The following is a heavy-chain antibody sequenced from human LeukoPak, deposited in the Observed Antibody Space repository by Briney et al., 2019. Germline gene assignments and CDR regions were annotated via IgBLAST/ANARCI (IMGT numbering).Heavy chain of an antibody. J-gene: IGHJ4*02. D-gene: IGHD6-13*01. CDR1: GGSFSGYY. V-gene: IGHV4-34*01. Sequence: SETLSLTCAVYGGSFSGYYWSWIRQPPGKGLEWIGEINHSGSTNYNPSLKSRVTISVDTSKNQFCLKLSSVTAADTAVYYCARRGGPYLTAYSSSWYRGYYFDYWGQGTLVTVSS. CDR3: ARRGGPYLTAYSSSWYRGYYFDY. CDR2: INHSGST.